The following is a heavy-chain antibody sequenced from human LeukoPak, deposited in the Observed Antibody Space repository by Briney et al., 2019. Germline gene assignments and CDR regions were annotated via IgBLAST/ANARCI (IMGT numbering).Heavy chain of an antibody. D-gene: IGHD3-9*01. V-gene: IGHV1-3*03. CDR2: INAGNGNT. CDR3: ARDMTGYYSDWFDP. J-gene: IGHJ5*02. Sequence: GASVKVSCKASGYTLTSYAMHWVRQAPGQRLEWMGWINAGNGNTKYSQEFQGRVTITRDTSASAAYMELSSLRSEDMAVYYCARDMTGYYSDWFDPWGQGTLVTVSS. CDR1: GYTLTSYA.